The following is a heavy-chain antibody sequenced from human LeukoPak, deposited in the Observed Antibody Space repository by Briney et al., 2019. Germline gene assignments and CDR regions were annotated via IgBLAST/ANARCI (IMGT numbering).Heavy chain of an antibody. CDR3: ARDRNDNWNDAWFDP. CDR1: GDSFSSNA. CDR2: LIPIFGIA. D-gene: IGHD1-20*01. J-gene: IGHJ5*02. Sequence: SVKVSCKASGDSFSSNAISWVRQAPGQGLEWMGGLIPIFGIANYAQQFQGRVTITADESTSTAYMELSSLRSEDTALYYCARDRNDNWNDAWFDPWGQGTLVTVSS. V-gene: IGHV1-69*13.